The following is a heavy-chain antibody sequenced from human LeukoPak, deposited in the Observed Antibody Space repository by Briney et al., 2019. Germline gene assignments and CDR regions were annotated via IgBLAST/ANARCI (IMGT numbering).Heavy chain of an antibody. CDR2: IVPMIGTA. Sequence: ASVQVSCKASGGTFRSYAIGWVRQAPGQGLEWMGRIVPMIGTANYAQKFQGRVTIITDESTSTAYMELSSLRSEDTAVYHCARDGADHYMDVWGKGTTVTVSS. D-gene: IGHD3-16*01. CDR1: GGTFRSYA. J-gene: IGHJ6*03. CDR3: ARDGADHYMDV. V-gene: IGHV1-69*05.